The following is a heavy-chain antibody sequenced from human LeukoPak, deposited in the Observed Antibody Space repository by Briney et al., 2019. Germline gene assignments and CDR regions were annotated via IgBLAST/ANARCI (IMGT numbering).Heavy chain of an antibody. Sequence: SETLSLTCTVSGGSMTTDYWNWIRLPAGKGLECIGRISASGNTNYNPSLYSRVTLSVDTSENQFSLKLNSVTAADTAVYFCARAPVQDLSFVGWFDSWGQGTLVIVFS. CDR1: GGSMTTDY. CDR2: ISASGNT. CDR3: ARAPVQDLSFVGWFDS. J-gene: IGHJ5*01. V-gene: IGHV4-4*07. D-gene: IGHD1-26*01.